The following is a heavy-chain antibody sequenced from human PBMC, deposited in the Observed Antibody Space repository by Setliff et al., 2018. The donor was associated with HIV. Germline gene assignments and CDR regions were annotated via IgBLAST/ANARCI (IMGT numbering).Heavy chain of an antibody. V-gene: IGHV4-34*01. CDR3: ALLEVPLIVATPPPI. CDR1: NGSFSAYY. J-gene: IGHJ4*02. D-gene: IGHD5-12*01. Sequence: SETLSLTCAVYNGSFSAYYWAWIRQPPGKGLEWIGEINHGGSATYNPSLTGRVGISVDTSKNQFSLKMIAVTAADAAVYYCALLEVPLIVATPPPIWGQGTLVTVS. CDR2: INHGGSA.